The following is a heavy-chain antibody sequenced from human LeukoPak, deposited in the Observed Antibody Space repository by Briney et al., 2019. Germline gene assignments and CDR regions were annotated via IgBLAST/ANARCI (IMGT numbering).Heavy chain of an antibody. D-gene: IGHD2-15*01. J-gene: IGHJ6*03. CDR1: GGSISSRNYY. CDR2: IYYSGNT. Sequence: SETLSLTCTVSGGSISSRNYYWAWIRQPPGKGLEWIATIYYSGNTYYNPSLMGRVTISVDTSKNQFSLKMSSVTAADTAVYYCASLAATNNYYYMDVWGKGTTLTVSS. CDR3: ASLAATNNYYYMDV. V-gene: IGHV4-39*01.